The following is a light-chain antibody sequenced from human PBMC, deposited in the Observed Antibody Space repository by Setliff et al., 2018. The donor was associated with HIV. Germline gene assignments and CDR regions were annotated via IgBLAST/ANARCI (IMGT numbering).Light chain of an antibody. Sequence: QSALTQPASVSGSPGQSITISCTGTSSDVGYYDYVSWYQQHPGQAPRLMIYEVTNRPSGVSNRFSGSKSGSTASLTISELQAEDEADYYCSSYTSTYTRVFGTGTKVTVL. J-gene: IGLJ1*01. CDR1: SSDVGYYDY. CDR2: EVT. CDR3: SSYTSTYTRV. V-gene: IGLV2-14*01.